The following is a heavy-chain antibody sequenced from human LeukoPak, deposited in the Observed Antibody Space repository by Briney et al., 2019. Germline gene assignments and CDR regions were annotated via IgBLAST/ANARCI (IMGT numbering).Heavy chain of an antibody. CDR1: GFSFSSYS. J-gene: IGHJ3*02. V-gene: IGHV3-74*01. CDR2: IKSDGSST. D-gene: IGHD6-13*01. Sequence: GGSLRLSCAASGFSFSSYSMNWVRQAPGKGLVWVSRIKSDGSSTSYADSVKGRFTVSRDNAKNTLYLQMNSLRAEDTAVYYCARRAAALGAFDIWGQGTMVTVSS. CDR3: ARRAAALGAFDI.